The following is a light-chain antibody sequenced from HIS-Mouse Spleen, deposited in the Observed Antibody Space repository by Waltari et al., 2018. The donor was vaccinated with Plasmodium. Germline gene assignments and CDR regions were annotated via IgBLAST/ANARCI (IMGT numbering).Light chain of an antibody. Sequence: SYELTQPPSVSVSPGQTARITSSGDALPKKYAFWYQQKSGQAPVLVIDEDSKRPSGIPERFSGSSSGTMATVTISGAQVEDEADYYCYSTDSSGNHSRVFGGGTKLTVL. J-gene: IGLJ3*02. CDR2: EDS. CDR3: YSTDSSGNHSRV. V-gene: IGLV3-10*01. CDR1: ALPKKY.